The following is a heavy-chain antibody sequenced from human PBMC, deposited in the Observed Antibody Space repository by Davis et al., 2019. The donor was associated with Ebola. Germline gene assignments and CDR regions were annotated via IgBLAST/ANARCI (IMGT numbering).Heavy chain of an antibody. D-gene: IGHD6-13*01. V-gene: IGHV3-72*01. CDR1: GFTFSSYS. CDR2: IRNKANSHTT. CDR3: ARGGSSWRNFDN. J-gene: IGHJ4*02. Sequence: GESLKISCAASGFTFSSYSMNWVRQAPGKGLEWVARIRNKANSHTTEYAESVRGRFTISRDDSKNSLYLQMNSLTIEDTAVYYCARGGSSWRNFDNWGQGTLVTVSS.